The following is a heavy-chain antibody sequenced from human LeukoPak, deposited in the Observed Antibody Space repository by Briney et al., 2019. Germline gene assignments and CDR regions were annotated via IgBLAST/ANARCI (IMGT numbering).Heavy chain of an antibody. CDR3: ARDCDSSGCSRYFDL. CDR2: IYYSGST. J-gene: IGHJ2*01. CDR1: GGSISSSSYY. V-gene: IGHV4-61*01. Sequence: PSETLSLTCTVSGGSISSSSYYWGWIRQPPGKGLEWIGYIYYSGSTNYNPSLKSRVTISVDTSKNQFSLKLSSVTAADTAVYYCARDCDSSGCSRYFDLWGRGTLVTVSS. D-gene: IGHD6-19*01.